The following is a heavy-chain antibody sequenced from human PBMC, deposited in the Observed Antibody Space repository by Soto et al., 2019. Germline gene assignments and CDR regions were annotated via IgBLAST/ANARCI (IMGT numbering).Heavy chain of an antibody. CDR2: MYYSGST. D-gene: IGHD1-26*01. CDR1: GGSISSSSYY. J-gene: IGHJ4*02. V-gene: IGHV4-39*01. CDR3: ARILRGTFDY. Sequence: PSETLSLTCTVSGGSISSSSYYWGWIRQPPGKGLEWIGSMYYSGSTYYNPSLKSRVTISVDTSKNQFSLKLSSVTAADTAVYYCARILRGTFDYWGQGTLVTVSS.